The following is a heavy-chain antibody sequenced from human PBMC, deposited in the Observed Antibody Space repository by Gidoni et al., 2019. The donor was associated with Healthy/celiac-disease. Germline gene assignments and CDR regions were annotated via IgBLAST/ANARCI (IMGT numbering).Heavy chain of an antibody. CDR3: AHRPRVEYSNDYFDY. CDR2: IYWDDDK. D-gene: IGHD6-6*01. J-gene: IGHJ4*02. Sequence: QITLKESGPTLVKPTQTLTLTCTFSGFSLSTSGVGVGWIRQPPGKALEWLALIYWDDDKRYSPSLKSRLTITKDTSKNQVVLTMTNMDPVDTATYYCAHRPRVEYSNDYFDYWGQGTLVTVSS. V-gene: IGHV2-5*02. CDR1: GFSLSTSGVG.